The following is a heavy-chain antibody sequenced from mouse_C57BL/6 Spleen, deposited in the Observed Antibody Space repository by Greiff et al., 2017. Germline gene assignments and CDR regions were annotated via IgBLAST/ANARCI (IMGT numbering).Heavy chain of an antibody. CDR2: IYPGDGDT. CDR3: TRQDYAMDY. J-gene: IGHJ4*01. Sequence: VMLVESGAELVKPGASVKISCKASGYAFSSYWMNWVKQRPGKGLEWIGQIYPGDGDTNYNGKFKGTATLTADKSSSTAYMQLSSLTSEDSAVYFCTRQDYAMDYWGQGTSVTVSS. V-gene: IGHV1-80*01. CDR1: GYAFSSYW.